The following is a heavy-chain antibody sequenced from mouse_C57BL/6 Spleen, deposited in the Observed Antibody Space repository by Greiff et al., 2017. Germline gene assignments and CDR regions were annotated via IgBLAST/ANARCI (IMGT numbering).Heavy chain of an antibody. Sequence: EVQRVESGGGLVKPGGSLKLSCAASGFTFSSYTMSWVRQTPEKRLEWVATISGGGGNTYYPDSVKGRFTISRDNAKNTLYLQMSSLRSEDTALYYCARGMGPPFDYWGQGTTLTVSS. CDR1: GFTFSSYT. D-gene: IGHD4-1*01. V-gene: IGHV5-9*01. CDR2: ISGGGGNT. J-gene: IGHJ2*01. CDR3: ARGMGPPFDY.